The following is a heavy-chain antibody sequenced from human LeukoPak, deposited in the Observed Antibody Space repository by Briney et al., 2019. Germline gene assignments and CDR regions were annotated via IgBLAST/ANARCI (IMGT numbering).Heavy chain of an antibody. J-gene: IGHJ4*02. CDR2: ISGSGGST. Sequence: GGSLRLSCAASGFTFSSYAMSWVRQAQGKGLEWVSAISGSGGSTYYADSVKGRSTISRDNSKNTLYLQMNSLRAEDTAVYYCAKFGRITIFGVVDYWGQGTLVTVSS. V-gene: IGHV3-23*01. CDR3: AKFGRITIFGVVDY. D-gene: IGHD3-3*01. CDR1: GFTFSSYA.